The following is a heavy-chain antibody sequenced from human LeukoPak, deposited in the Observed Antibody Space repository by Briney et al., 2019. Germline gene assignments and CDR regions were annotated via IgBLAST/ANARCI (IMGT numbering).Heavy chain of an antibody. CDR3: AKEHGGRYYDILAGYYPENFYDY. CDR1: GFTFSNYG. CDR2: ISGTGGSA. J-gene: IGHJ4*02. Sequence: GGSVRLSCSASGFTFSNYGMSWVRQAPGKGLQWVSTISGTGGSASHASSVKGRLTLSRDNSKDTLFLQMNDLRVEDTAVYYCAKEHGGRYYDILAGYYPENFYDYWGQGSLVTVSS. D-gene: IGHD3-9*01. V-gene: IGHV3-23*01.